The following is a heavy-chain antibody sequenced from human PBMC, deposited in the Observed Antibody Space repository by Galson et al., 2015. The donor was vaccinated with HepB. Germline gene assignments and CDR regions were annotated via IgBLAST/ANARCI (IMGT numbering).Heavy chain of an antibody. CDR2: ISAYNGNT. CDR3: ARGIPYGSVSYYTPRERGHTNYFDY. D-gene: IGHD3-10*01. V-gene: IGHV1-18*01. Sequence: SVKVSCKASGYTFTSYGISWVRQAPGQGLEWMGWISAYNGNTNYAQKLQGRVTMTTDTSTSTAYMELRSLRSDDTAVYYCARGIPYGSVSYYTPRERGHTNYFDYWGQGSLVTVSS. J-gene: IGHJ4*02. CDR1: GYTFTSYG.